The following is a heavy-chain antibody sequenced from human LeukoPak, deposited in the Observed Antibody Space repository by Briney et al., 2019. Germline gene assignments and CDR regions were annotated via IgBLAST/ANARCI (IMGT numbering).Heavy chain of an antibody. CDR1: GGSFSGYY. CDR3: ARDLTVTTGFDY. D-gene: IGHD4-11*01. CDR2: INHSGST. Sequence: PSETLSLTCAVYGGSFSGYYWSWIRQPPGKGLEWIGEINHSGSTNYNPSLKSRVTISVDTSKNQFSLKLSSVTAADTAVYYCARDLTVTTGFDYWGQGTLVTVSS. V-gene: IGHV4-34*01. J-gene: IGHJ4*02.